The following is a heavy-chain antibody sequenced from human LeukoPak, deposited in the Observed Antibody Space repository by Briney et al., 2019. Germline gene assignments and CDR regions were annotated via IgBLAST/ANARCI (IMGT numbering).Heavy chain of an antibody. CDR1: GYSITTGYY. CDR2: IYVTGST. J-gene: IGHJ4*02. Sequence: SETLSLTCTVSGYSITTGYYWGWIRQPPGKGLEWIGSIYVTGSTFYNPSLKSRVTMSVDTSKNQFSLKLSSVTAADTAVYYCARERPVGYCSSTSCYTEKDQLYYFDYWGQGTLVTVSS. V-gene: IGHV4-38-2*02. D-gene: IGHD2-2*02. CDR3: ARERPVGYCSSTSCYTEKDQLYYFDY.